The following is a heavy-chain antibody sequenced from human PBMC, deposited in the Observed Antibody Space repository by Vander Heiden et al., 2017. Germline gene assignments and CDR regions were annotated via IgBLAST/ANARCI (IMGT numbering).Heavy chain of an antibody. CDR3: ARDGRGRSPAYYFDY. J-gene: IGHJ4*02. CDR2: ISSSSGTI. CDR1: GFTFSSYS. D-gene: IGHD3-10*01. V-gene: IGHV3-48*02. Sequence: EVQLVESGGGLVQPGGSLRLSCAASGFTFSSYSMNWVRQAPGKVLEWVSYISSSSGTIYYADSVKGRFTISRDNAKNSRYLQMNSMRDEETAVYYCARDGRGRSPAYYFDYWGQGTMVTVYS.